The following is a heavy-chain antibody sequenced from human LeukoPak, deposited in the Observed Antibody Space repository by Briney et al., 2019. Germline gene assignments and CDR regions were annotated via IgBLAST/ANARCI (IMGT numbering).Heavy chain of an antibody. CDR3: ARHEKATDQLWLRYFDS. J-gene: IGHJ4*02. CDR1: GGSISSRGYS. Sequence: SETLSLTCTVSGGSISSRGYSWRWIRQPPGKRLELIGSMYSSGSAYYSPSLQIRVTISVDTSKSPSSLIMTSVTAADTAVYYCARHEKATDQLWLRYFDSWGQGALVTVSS. CDR2: MYSSGSA. V-gene: IGHV4-39*01. D-gene: IGHD1-26*01.